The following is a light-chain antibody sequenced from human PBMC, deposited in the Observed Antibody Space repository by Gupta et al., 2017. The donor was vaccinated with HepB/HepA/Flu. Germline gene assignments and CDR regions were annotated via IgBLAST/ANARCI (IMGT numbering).Light chain of an antibody. CDR2: DYS. CDR1: NIGSKS. J-gene: IGLJ3*02. Sequence: SYVLTQPPSVSVAPGKTARITCGGNNIGSKSVHWYQQKPGQAPVLVVYDYSDRPSGIPERFSGSNSGNTATLTISRVEAGDEADYYYQVWDSSSDHWVFGGGTKLTVL. CDR3: QVWDSSSDHWV. V-gene: IGLV3-21*03.